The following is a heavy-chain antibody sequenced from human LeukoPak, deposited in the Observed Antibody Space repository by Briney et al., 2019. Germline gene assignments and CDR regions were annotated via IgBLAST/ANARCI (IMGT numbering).Heavy chain of an antibody. J-gene: IGHJ4*02. CDR1: GFTVSSNY. D-gene: IGHD1-1*01. CDR2: IYSGGST. V-gene: IGHV3-66*02. Sequence: PGGSLRLSCAASGFTVSSNYMSWVRPAPGKGLEWVSVIYSGGSTYYADSVKGRFTISRDNSKNTLYLQMNSLRAEDTAVYYCARVFSGTFDYWGQGTLVTVSS. CDR3: ARVFSGTFDY.